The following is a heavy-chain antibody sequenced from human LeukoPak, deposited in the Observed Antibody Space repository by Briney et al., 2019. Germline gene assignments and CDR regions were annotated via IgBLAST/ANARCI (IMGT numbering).Heavy chain of an antibody. CDR3: AISENSHYFDY. J-gene: IGHJ4*02. V-gene: IGHV4-39*01. CDR2: MYYSGRT. D-gene: IGHD4-23*01. CDR1: GGSISSSSYY. Sequence: PSETLSLTCTVSGGSISSSSYYWGWIRQPPGKGLEWIGSMYYSGRTYNNMSLKSRVIISVDTSKNQFSLNLSSVPAADTAVYYCAISENSHYFDYWGQGTLVIVSS.